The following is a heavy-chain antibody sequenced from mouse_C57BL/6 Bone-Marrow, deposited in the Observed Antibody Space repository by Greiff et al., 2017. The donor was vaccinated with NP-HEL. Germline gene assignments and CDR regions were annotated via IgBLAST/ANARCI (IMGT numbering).Heavy chain of an antibody. CDR3: ARQDYDRRIYAMDY. CDR2: INSDGGST. D-gene: IGHD2-4*01. V-gene: IGHV5-2*01. Sequence: EVKLVESGGGLVQPGESLKLSCESNEYEFPSHDMSWVRKTPEKRLELVAAINSDGGSTYYPDTMERRFIISRDNTKKTLYLQMSSLRSEDTALYYCARQDYDRRIYAMDYWGQGTSVTVSS. CDR1: EYEFPSHD. J-gene: IGHJ4*01.